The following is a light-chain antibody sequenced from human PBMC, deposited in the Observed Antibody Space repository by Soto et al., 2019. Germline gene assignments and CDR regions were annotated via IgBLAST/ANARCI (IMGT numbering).Light chain of an antibody. CDR3: QQSGPTGT. CDR2: GAS. Sequence: EIVLTQSPGTLSLTPGERATLSCRASQSVTNNYLAWYQHKPGQAPRLLFYGASSRATGIPYRFSASGSGTEFTLTISRLEPDDFAVYYCQQSGPTGTFGPGSKVEF. J-gene: IGKJ1*01. CDR1: QSVTNNY. V-gene: IGKV3-20*01.